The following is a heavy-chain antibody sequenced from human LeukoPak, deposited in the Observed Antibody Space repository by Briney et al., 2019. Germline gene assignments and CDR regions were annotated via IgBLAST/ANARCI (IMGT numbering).Heavy chain of an antibody. CDR1: GYTFTSYD. CDR2: MNPNSGNT. D-gene: IGHD4-23*01. J-gene: IGHJ3*02. V-gene: IGHV1-8*03. Sequence: GASVKVSCKASGYTFTSYDINWVRQATGQGLEWMGWMNPNSGNTGYAQKFQGRVTITRNTSISTAYMELSSLRSEDTAVYYCARGLYRWKHGLDAFDIWGQGTMVTVSS. CDR3: ARGLYRWKHGLDAFDI.